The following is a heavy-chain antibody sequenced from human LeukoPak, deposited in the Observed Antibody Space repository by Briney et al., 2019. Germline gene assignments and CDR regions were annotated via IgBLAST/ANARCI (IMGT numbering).Heavy chain of an antibody. CDR2: ISSSSSYI. CDR3: ARESAYDYSNYVSWFDP. CDR1: GFTFSSYS. Sequence: GGSLRLSCAASGFTFSSYSMNWVRQAPGEGLEWVSSISSSSSYIYYADSVKGRFTISRDNAKNSLYLQMNSLRAEDTAVYYCARESAYDYSNYVSWFDPWGQGTLVTVSS. D-gene: IGHD4-11*01. J-gene: IGHJ5*02. V-gene: IGHV3-21*01.